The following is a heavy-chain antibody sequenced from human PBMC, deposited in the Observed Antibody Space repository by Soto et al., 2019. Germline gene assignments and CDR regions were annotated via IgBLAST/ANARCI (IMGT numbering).Heavy chain of an antibody. D-gene: IGHD6-19*01. V-gene: IGHV3-30-3*01. CDR1: GFAFSSCA. Sequence: QVQVVESGGGVVQPGRSLRLSCAASGFAFSSCAMQWVRQAPGKGLEWVGVISNDGNNKYYADSVKGRFTISRDNSKNTVSLQMNSLRDEDTALYYCAKAFLAGAGGDVWGQGTLVTVSS. J-gene: IGHJ4*02. CDR2: ISNDGNNK. CDR3: AKAFLAGAGGDV.